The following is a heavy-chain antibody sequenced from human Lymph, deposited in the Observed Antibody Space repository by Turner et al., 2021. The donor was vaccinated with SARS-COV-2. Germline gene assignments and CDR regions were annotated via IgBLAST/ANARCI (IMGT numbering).Heavy chain of an antibody. CDR2: INPNSGGT. D-gene: IGHD3-10*01. J-gene: IGHJ4*02. V-gene: IGHV1-2*02. Sequence: QVQLVQSGAEPQKPGASVKLPCKASGYSFTSYYMHWVRQAPGQGLEWMGWINPNSGGTSNPQNYQGRITMTRNTSISTTYMELSRLRSDDTAVYYCESSGDLKSMIRGVDPFDYWGQGTLVTVSS. CDR1: GYSFTSYY. CDR3: ESSGDLKSMIRGVDPFDY.